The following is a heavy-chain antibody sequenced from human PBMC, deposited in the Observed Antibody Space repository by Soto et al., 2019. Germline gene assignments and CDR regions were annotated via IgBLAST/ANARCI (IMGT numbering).Heavy chain of an antibody. Sequence: QVQLVQSGGEVKKPGASVKVSCKASGYTFTSYGISWVRQAPGQGLEWMGWISGYNGKTNYAQKVQDRVTMTTDTSTSTVYMGLRTLRSDDTAVYYCAREGVVPYYYYGMDVWGQGTAVTVSS. CDR1: GYTFTSYG. V-gene: IGHV1-18*01. CDR2: ISGYNGKT. J-gene: IGHJ6*02. CDR3: AREGVVPYYYYGMDV. D-gene: IGHD3-10*01.